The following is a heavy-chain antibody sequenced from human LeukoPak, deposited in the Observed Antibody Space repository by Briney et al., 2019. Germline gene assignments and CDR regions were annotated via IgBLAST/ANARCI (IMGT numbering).Heavy chain of an antibody. Sequence: SETLSLTCAVYGGSFSGYYWSWIRQPPGKGLEWIGEINHSGSTNYNPSLKSRVTISVDTSKNQFSLKLSSVTAADTAVYYCARHGLAIVGTTNPMFDYWGQGTLVTVSS. D-gene: IGHD1-26*01. V-gene: IGHV4-34*01. J-gene: IGHJ4*02. CDR1: GGSFSGYY. CDR2: INHSGST. CDR3: ARHGLAIVGTTNPMFDY.